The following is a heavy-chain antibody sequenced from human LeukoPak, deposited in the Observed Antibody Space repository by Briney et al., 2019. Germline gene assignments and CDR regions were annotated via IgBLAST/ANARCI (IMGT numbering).Heavy chain of an antibody. J-gene: IGHJ4*02. CDR3: ARDLVPAALIYFDY. CDR1: GYTFTSYG. V-gene: IGHV1-18*01. Sequence: ASVKVSCTASGYTFTSYGISWVRQAPGQGLEWMGWISAYNGNTNYAQKLQGRVTMTTDTSTSTAYMELRSLRSDDTAVYYCARDLVPAALIYFDYWGQGTLVTVSS. CDR2: ISAYNGNT. D-gene: IGHD2-2*01.